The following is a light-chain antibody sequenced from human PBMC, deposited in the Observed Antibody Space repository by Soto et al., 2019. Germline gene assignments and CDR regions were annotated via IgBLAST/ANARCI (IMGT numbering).Light chain of an antibody. CDR2: AAS. Sequence: DIQMTQSPSSLSASVGDRVTITCRASQSISNYLNWYQQKPGKAPKVLIYAASSLQSGVPSRFSGSGSGTDFTLTISSLQAEDFATYYCQQSNRAPQTFGPGTKVDIK. CDR3: QQSNRAPQT. J-gene: IGKJ3*01. V-gene: IGKV1-39*01. CDR1: QSISNY.